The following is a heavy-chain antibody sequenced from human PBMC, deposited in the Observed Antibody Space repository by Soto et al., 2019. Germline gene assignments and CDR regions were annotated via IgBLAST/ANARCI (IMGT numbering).Heavy chain of an antibody. CDR2: IYYNGST. V-gene: IGHV4-31*03. D-gene: IGHD6-13*01. CDR1: GLTISSASYY. Sequence: QVLLQESGPGLMKPSQTLSLTCTVSGLTISSASYYWSWIRQHPGKGLEWVGNIYYNGSTYYSPSLKSRVTLWVDTSKNQFSRRLASVTAADTAVYYWARYRISGSWSKFDYWGQGTLVTVSS. J-gene: IGHJ4*02. CDR3: ARYRISGSWSKFDY.